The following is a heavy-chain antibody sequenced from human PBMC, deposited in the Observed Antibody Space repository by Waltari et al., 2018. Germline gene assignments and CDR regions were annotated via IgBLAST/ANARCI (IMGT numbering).Heavy chain of an antibody. D-gene: IGHD3-22*01. CDR3: AKKNDEVFDRNGLVYDAFDM. V-gene: IGHV3-9*01. J-gene: IGHJ3*02. Sequence: EVQLVESGGGLVQTGRSLRLSCVGSGFTFDDFAMHWVRHAPGKGLEWVSGINWNSGSIGYGDSVKGRFIISRDNARNSVHLQMNGLTSEDTALYYCAKKNDEVFDRNGLVYDAFDMWGQGTMVTVSS. CDR2: INWNSGSI. CDR1: GFTFDDFA.